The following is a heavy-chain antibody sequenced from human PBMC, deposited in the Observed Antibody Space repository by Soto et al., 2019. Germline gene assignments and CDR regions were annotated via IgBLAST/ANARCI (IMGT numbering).Heavy chain of an antibody. D-gene: IGHD3-3*01. J-gene: IGHJ4*02. CDR1: GGSISSSSYY. Sequence: SETLSLTCTVSGGSISSSSYYWGWIRQPPGKGLEWIGSIYYSGSTYYNPSLKSRVTISVDTSKNQFSLKLSSVTAADTAVYYCARLPITIFGVAFTYFDYWGQRTLVTVSS. V-gene: IGHV4-39*01. CDR2: IYYSGST. CDR3: ARLPITIFGVAFTYFDY.